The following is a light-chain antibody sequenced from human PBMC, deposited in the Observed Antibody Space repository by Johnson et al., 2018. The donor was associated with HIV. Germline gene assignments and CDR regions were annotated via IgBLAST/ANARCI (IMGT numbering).Light chain of an antibody. Sequence: QPVLTQPPSASGTPGQRVTISCSGSSSNIGSNTVNWYQQLPGTAPKLLIYRNNQRPSGVPDRFSGSKSGTSATLDITGLQTGDEADYYCGTWDSSLGSAPFGTGTQVPVL. CDR1: SSNIGSNT. V-gene: IGLV1-44*01. CDR3: GTWDSSLGSAP. J-gene: IGLJ1*01. CDR2: RNN.